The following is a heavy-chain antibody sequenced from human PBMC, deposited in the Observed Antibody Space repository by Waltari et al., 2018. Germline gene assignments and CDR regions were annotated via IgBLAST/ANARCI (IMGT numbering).Heavy chain of an antibody. V-gene: IGHV7-4-1*02. CDR3: ARGRERDYDSSGYDYYYYYGMDV. J-gene: IGHJ6*02. D-gene: IGHD3-22*01. CDR2: ITTNTGNP. Sequence: QVQLVQSGSELKKPGASVKVSCKASGYTFTSYAMNWVRQAPGHGLEWRGWITTNTGNPTYAQGFTGRFVFSLDTSVSTAYLQISSLKAEDTAVYYCARGRERDYDSSGYDYYYYYGMDVWGQGTTVTVSS. CDR1: GYTFTSYA.